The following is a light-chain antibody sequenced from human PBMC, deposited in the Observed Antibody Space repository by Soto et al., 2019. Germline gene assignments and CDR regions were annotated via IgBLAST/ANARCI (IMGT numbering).Light chain of an antibody. Sequence: DIQMTQSPSSLSASVGDRVTITCRASQSISSYLNWYQPKPGKAPNLLIYAASSLQSGVPSRFGGAGSGTEFTLTIRSLKPDDFATDYCQQYNTYSTFGQGTRLEIK. CDR3: QQYNTYST. CDR2: AAS. J-gene: IGKJ5*01. V-gene: IGKV1-39*01. CDR1: QSISSY.